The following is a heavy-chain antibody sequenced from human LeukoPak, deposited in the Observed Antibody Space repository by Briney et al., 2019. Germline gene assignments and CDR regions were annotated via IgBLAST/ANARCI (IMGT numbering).Heavy chain of an antibody. CDR2: ICPDGTGI. CDR3: VRDFRSADY. Sequence: GRSLRISCAASGVIFSLYCMHWVRQDPGKGPMWVSRICPDGTGISYADSVKARFTTSRDNAKNTVYLQMNGLREEDTAVYYCVRDFRSADYWGQGTLVTVSS. V-gene: IGHV3-74*01. CDR1: GVIFSLYC. J-gene: IGHJ4*02.